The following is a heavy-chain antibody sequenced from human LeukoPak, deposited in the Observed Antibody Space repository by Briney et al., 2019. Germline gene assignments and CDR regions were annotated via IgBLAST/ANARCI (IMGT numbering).Heavy chain of an antibody. CDR1: GYSISSGYY. J-gene: IGHJ3*02. CDR2: IYHSGST. V-gene: IGHV4-38-2*02. CDR3: ARDIRRGIVGADDAFDI. Sequence: PSETLSLTCTVSGYSISSGYYWGWIRQPPGKGLEWIGSIYHSGSTYYNPSLKSRVTISVDTSKNQFSLKLSSVTAADTAVYYCARDIRRGIVGADDAFDIWGQGTMVTVSS. D-gene: IGHD1-26*01.